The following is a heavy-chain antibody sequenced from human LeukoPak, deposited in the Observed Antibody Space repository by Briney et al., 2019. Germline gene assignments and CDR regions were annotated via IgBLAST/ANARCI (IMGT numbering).Heavy chain of an antibody. D-gene: IGHD7-27*01. CDR3: ARGGGWGRAFDI. V-gene: IGHV4-34*01. Sequence: PSETLSLTCAVYGGSFSGYYWSWIRQPPGKGLEWIGEINHSGSTNYNPSLKSRVTISVDTSKNQFSLKLSSVTAADTAVYYCARGGGWGRAFDIWGQGTMVTVSS. J-gene: IGHJ3*02. CDR2: INHSGST. CDR1: GGSFSGYY.